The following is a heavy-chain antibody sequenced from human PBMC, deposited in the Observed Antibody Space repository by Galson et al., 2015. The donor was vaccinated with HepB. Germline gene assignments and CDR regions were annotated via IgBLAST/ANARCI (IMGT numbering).Heavy chain of an antibody. Sequence: SLRLSCAASGFTFSNYAMHWVRQAPGKGLEWLTLISFDGSNKYYTDSVKGRFTISRDNSKNTLYLQMDNLRPEDAAVYYCARDNNGWSLDYWGRGTLVTVSS. CDR2: ISFDGSNK. D-gene: IGHD6-19*01. V-gene: IGHV3-30*04. J-gene: IGHJ4*02. CDR1: GFTFSNYA. CDR3: ARDNNGWSLDY.